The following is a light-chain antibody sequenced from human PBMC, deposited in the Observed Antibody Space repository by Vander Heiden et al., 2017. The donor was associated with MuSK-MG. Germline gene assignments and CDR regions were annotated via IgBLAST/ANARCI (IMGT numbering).Light chain of an antibody. J-gene: IGLJ2*01. CDR1: SSNIGSNT. V-gene: IGLV1-44*01. CDR3: AAWDDSLNGVV. CDR2: KNN. Sequence: GQRVTISCSGSSSNIGSNTVNWYQQLPGTAPNLLIYKNNQRPSGVPDRFSGSKSGTSASLAISGLQSEDEADYYCAAWDDSLNGVVFGGGTKLTVL.